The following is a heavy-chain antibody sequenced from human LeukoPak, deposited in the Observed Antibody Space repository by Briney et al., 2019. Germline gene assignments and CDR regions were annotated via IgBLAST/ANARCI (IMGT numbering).Heavy chain of an antibody. CDR1: GASYNAYY. CDR2: IDHRGTA. Sequence: SETLSLTCAVYGASYNAYYWSWIRQPPGKGLEWIGDIDHRGTATYHPSLKSRLTISADASKNQFSLKLNSVTDADTAVYYCAVGITILGVAASFDSWGQGNLVIVSS. V-gene: IGHV4-34*01. D-gene: IGHD3-3*01. J-gene: IGHJ4*02. CDR3: AVGITILGVAASFDS.